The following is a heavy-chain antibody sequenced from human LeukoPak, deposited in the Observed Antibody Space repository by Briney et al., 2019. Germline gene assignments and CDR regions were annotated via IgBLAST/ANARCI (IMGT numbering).Heavy chain of an antibody. D-gene: IGHD3-22*01. V-gene: IGHV3-21*01. J-gene: IGHJ4*02. CDR2: ISSSSSYI. CDR1: GFTFSSYS. CDR3: ARNNYYDSSGYYLAFDY. Sequence: NPGGSLRLSCAASGFTFSSYSMNWVRQAPGKGLEWVSSISSSSSYIYYADSVKGRFTISRDNAKNSLYLQMNSLRAEDTAGYYCARNNYYDSSGYYLAFDYWGQGTLVTVSS.